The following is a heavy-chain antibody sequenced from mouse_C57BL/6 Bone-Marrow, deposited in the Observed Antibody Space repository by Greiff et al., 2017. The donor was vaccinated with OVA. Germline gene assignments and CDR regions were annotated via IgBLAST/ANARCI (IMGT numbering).Heavy chain of an antibody. D-gene: IGHD1-1*01. CDR1: GYSFTDYN. Sequence: VQLKESGPELVKPGASVKISCKASGYSFTDYNMNWVKHSNGKSLEWIGVINPNYGTTSYNQKFKGKATLTVDQSSRTAYMQLNSLTSEDSAVYYCAFYYGSSYRYFDVWGTGTTVTVSS. J-gene: IGHJ1*03. CDR3: AFYYGSSYRYFDV. V-gene: IGHV1-39*01. CDR2: INPNYGTT.